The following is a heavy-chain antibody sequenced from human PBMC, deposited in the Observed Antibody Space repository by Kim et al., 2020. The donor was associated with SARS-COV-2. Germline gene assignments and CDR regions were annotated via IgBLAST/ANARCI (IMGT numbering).Heavy chain of an antibody. CDR3: ARAGRYFDWLRTTLHRNWFDP. J-gene: IGHJ5*02. CDR2: MNPNSGNT. CDR1: GYTFTSYD. D-gene: IGHD3-9*01. Sequence: ASVKVSCKASGYTFTSYDINWVRQATGQGLEWMGWMNPNSGNTGYAQKFQGRVTMTRNTSISTAYMELSSLRSEDTAGYYCARAGRYFDWLRTTLHRNWFDPWVQGTLVTVSS. V-gene: IGHV1-8*01.